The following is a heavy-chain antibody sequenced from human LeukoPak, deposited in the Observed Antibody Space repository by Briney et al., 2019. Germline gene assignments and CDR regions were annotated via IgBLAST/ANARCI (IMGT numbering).Heavy chain of an antibody. V-gene: IGHV3-7*04. D-gene: IGHD3-16*01. Sequence: GGSLRLSCAASGFTFGNYWMNWARQAPGKGLEWVANIKNDGGEIFYVDSLKGRFTISRDNAENSLYLQMNSLRVDDTAVYYCGRDSHYAYHPDWGQGTLVTVSS. CDR1: GFTFGNYW. CDR3: GRDSHYAYHPD. J-gene: IGHJ4*02. CDR2: IKNDGGEI.